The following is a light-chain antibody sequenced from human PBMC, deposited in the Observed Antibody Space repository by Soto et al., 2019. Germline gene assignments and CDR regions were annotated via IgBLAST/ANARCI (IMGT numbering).Light chain of an antibody. CDR1: QSISSW. CDR3: QQYNNYSIT. J-gene: IGKJ3*01. Sequence: DIQMTQSPSTLSASVGDRVTITCRASQSISSWLAWYQQKPGKAPKLLIYKASSLESGVPSRFSGSGSGTEFTLTISSLQPDDFATYYCQQYNNYSITFGPGTKVDIK. CDR2: KAS. V-gene: IGKV1-5*03.